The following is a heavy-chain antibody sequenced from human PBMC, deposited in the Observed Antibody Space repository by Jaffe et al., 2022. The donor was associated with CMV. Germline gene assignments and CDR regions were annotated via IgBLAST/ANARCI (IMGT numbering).Heavy chain of an antibody. CDR2: IYHSGST. Sequence: QVQLQESGPGLVKPSGTLSLTCAVSGGSISSSNWWSWVRQPPGKGLEWIGEIYHSGSTNYNPSLKSRVTISVDKSKNQFSLKLSSVTAADTAVYYCARDGVEWDDYGDGEAYYYMDVWGKGTTVTVSS. D-gene: IGHD4-17*01. J-gene: IGHJ6*03. V-gene: IGHV4-4*02. CDR1: GGSISSSNW. CDR3: ARDGVEWDDYGDGEAYYYMDV.